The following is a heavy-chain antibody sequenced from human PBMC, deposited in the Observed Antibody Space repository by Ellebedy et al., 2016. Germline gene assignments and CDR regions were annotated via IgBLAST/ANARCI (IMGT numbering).Heavy chain of an antibody. J-gene: IGHJ4*02. CDR3: TRETGSGNNDY. V-gene: IGHV3-74*01. CDR1: GFTFSSYS. CDR2: INSDGSRT. D-gene: IGHD3-10*01. Sequence: GESLKISCAASGFTFSSYSMNWVRQAPGKGLVWVSRINSDGSRTTYADSVKGRFTISRDNAKNTLYLQMSSLRAEGTAVYYCTRETGSGNNDYWGQGTLVTVSS.